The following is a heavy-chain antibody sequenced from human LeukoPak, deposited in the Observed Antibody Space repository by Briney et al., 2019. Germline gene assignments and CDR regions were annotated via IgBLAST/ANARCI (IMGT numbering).Heavy chain of an antibody. D-gene: IGHD3-10*01. CDR3: ARDGRQRITMDTGALDI. CDR2: VYTSGST. V-gene: IGHV4-4*07. CDR1: GGSISGYY. J-gene: IGHJ3*02. Sequence: PSETLSLTCTLSGGSISGYYWSWIRQPAGKGLEWLGRVYTSGSTNYNPSLKSRVTISMDTSKNQFSLKLSSVTAADTAVYYCARDGRQRITMDTGALDIWGQGTMVTVSS.